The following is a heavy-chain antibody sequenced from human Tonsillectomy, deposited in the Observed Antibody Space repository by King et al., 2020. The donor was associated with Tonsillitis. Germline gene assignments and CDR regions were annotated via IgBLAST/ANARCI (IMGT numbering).Heavy chain of an antibody. D-gene: IGHD4-23*01. CDR2: IITNGGSR. CDR3: ARIDYDGYSGIVY. Sequence: QLVQSGGGLVQPGGSLRLSCAASGFIFSNYAMHWVRQAPGKGLEYVSAIITNGGSRYYANSVKGRFTISRDNSKNTLYLQMGRLRAEDMAVYYWARIDYDGYSGIVYWGQGTLVTVSS. J-gene: IGHJ4*02. V-gene: IGHV3-64*01. CDR1: GFIFSNYA.